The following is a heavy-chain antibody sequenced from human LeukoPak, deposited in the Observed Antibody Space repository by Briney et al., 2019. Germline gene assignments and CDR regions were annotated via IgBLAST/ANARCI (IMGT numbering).Heavy chain of an antibody. CDR2: IRSEPNSYAT. CDR1: GFTFSGSA. CDR3: AKDRSRITIFPKRGGRPTNFDY. V-gene: IGHV3-73*01. J-gene: IGHJ4*02. D-gene: IGHD3-9*01. Sequence: GGSLRLSCAASGFTFSGSAMHWVRQASGKGLEWVGRIRSEPNSYATAYAASVKGRFTISRDDSKNTAYLQMNSLKTEDTAVYYCAKDRSRITIFPKRGGRPTNFDYWGQGTLVTVSS.